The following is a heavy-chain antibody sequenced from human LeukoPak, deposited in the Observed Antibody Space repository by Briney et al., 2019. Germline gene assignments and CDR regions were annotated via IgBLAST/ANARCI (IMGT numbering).Heavy chain of an antibody. CDR2: VYYSGST. D-gene: IGHD3-10*01. CDR3: ARHWPRRGAFDI. Sequence: PSETLSLTCTVSGGSISSYYWSWIRQPPGKGLEWIGYVYYSGSTNYNPSLKSRVTISVDTSKNQFSLKLSFVTAADTAVYYCARHWPRRGAFDIWGQGTMATVSS. J-gene: IGHJ3*02. CDR1: GGSISSYY. V-gene: IGHV4-59*08.